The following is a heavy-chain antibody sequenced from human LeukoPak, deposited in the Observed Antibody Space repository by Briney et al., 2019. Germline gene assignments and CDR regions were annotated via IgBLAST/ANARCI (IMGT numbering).Heavy chain of an antibody. CDR1: GGSISSGSYY. CDR3: ARETYGGNDY. V-gene: IGHV4-61*02. CDR2: IYTSGST. J-gene: IGHJ4*02. D-gene: IGHD4-23*01. Sequence: SQTLSLTCTVSGGSISSGSYYWSWIRQPAGKGPEWIGRIYTSGSTNYNPSLKSRVTISVDTSKNQFSLKLSSVTAADTAVYYCARETYGGNDYWGQGTLVTVSS.